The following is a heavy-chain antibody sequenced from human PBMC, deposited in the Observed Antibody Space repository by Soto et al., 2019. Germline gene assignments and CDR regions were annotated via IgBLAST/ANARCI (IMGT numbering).Heavy chain of an antibody. D-gene: IGHD3-3*01. CDR3: ARLGGYYQALDS. CDR1: GGSTSDNY. J-gene: IGHJ4*02. V-gene: IGHV4-59*08. CDR2: IYYSGST. Sequence: SETLSLTCSVSGGSTSDNYWSWIRQPPGKGLEWIGYIYYSGSTNYDPSLKSRVTISVDTSRNQFSLRLTSVTAADTAVYYCARLGGYYQALDSWGQGTLVTVSS.